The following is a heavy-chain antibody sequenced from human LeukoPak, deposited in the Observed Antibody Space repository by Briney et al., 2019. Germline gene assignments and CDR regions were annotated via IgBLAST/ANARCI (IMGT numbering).Heavy chain of an antibody. D-gene: IGHD5-18*01. CDR2: ISYDGSNK. J-gene: IGHJ4*02. V-gene: IGHV3-30*18. CDR1: GFTFSSYG. Sequence: PGRSLRLSCAASGFTFSSYGMHWVRQAPGEGLEWVAVISYDGSNKYYADSVKGRFTISRDNSKNTLYLQMNSLRAEDTAVYYCAKDMDTAMVTADYWGQGTLVTVSS. CDR3: AKDMDTAMVTADY.